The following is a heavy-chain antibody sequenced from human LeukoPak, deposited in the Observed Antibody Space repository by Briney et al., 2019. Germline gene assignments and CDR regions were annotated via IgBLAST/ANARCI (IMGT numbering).Heavy chain of an antibody. CDR2: IYTSGST. CDR3: ARVSYSSSWYWYFDY. Sequence: SETLSLTCTVSGGSISSYYWSWIRQPAGKGLEWIGRIYTSGSTNYNPSLKSRVTMSVGTSKNQFSLKLSSVTAADTAVYYCARVSYSSSWYWYFDYWGQGTLVTVSS. J-gene: IGHJ4*02. V-gene: IGHV4-4*07. CDR1: GGSISSYY. D-gene: IGHD6-13*01.